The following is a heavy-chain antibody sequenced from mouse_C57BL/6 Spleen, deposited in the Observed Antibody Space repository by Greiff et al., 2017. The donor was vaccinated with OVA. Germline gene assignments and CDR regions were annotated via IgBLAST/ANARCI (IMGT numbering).Heavy chain of an antibody. V-gene: IGHV2-2*01. D-gene: IGHD1-1*01. CDR3: ASSSFTTVVATPYFDV. J-gene: IGHJ1*03. CDR1: GFSLTSYG. Sequence: VHLVESGPGLVQPSQSLSITCTVSGFSLTSYGVHWVRQSPGKGLEWLGVIWSGGSTDYNAAFVSRLSISKDNSKSQVFFKMNSLHADDTAIYYCASSSFTTVVATPYFDVWGTGTTVTVSS. CDR2: IWSGGST.